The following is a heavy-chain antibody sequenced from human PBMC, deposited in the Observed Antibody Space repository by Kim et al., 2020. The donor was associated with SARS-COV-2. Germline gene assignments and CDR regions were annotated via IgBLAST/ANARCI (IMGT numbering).Heavy chain of an antibody. D-gene: IGHD2-15*01. CDR2: IKEDGSEK. CDR3: ARDRHMGPRAARPSCMDV. CDR1: GFTFSRHW. V-gene: IGHV3-7*01. Sequence: GGSLRLSCAASGFTFSRHWMSWVRQAPGKGLEWVANIKEDGSEKYYVDSVKGRFTISRDNAKNSLYLQMNILRAEDTAVYYCARDRHMGPRAARPSCMDVWGERTTGTVSS. J-gene: IGHJ6*04.